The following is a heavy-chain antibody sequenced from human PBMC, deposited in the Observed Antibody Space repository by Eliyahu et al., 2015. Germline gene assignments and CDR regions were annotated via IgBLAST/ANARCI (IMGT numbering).Heavy chain of an antibody. CDR2: IYYSGST. J-gene: IGHJ4*02. D-gene: IGHD1-1*01. CDR1: GCSISSYY. V-gene: IGHV4-59*01. CDR3: ARVQSWNHHFDY. Sequence: QVQLQESGPGLVKPSETLSLTCXVSGCSISSYYWSWXRQPPGKGLEWIGYIYYSGSTNYNPSLKSRVTISVDTSKNQFSLKLSSVTAADTAVYYCARVQSWNHHFDYWGQGTLVTVSS.